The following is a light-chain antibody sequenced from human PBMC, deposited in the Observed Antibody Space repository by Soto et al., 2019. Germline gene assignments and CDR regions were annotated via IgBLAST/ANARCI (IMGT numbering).Light chain of an antibody. V-gene: IGLV1-40*01. J-gene: IGLJ1*01. CDR2: ANG. CDR3: QSYDSSLSVFYV. CDR1: SSNIGAGYA. Sequence: QSALTQPPSVSGAPGQRVTISCTGSSSNIGAGYAVHWYQQLPGTAPKVLIYANGNRPSGVPDRFSGSKSGTSASLAITGLQAEDEADYYCQSYDSSLSVFYVFGTGTKVTVL.